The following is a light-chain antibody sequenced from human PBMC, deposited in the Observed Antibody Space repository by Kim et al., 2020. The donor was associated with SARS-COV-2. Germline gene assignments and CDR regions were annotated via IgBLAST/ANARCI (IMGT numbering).Light chain of an antibody. V-gene: IGKV1-39*01. CDR1: QSISSH. CDR3: KQSYITPFT. CDR2: AAS. J-gene: IGKJ3*01. Sequence: DIQMTQSPSSLSASVGDRVTITCRTTQSISSHLNWYQQKPGRAPKLLISAASTLQGGVPSRFSCSGSETDFTLTISSLQPEDFATYFCKQSYITPFTFGPGTKVDIK.